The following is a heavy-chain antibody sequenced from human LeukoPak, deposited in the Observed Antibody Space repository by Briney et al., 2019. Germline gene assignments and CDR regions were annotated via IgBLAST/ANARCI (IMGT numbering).Heavy chain of an antibody. CDR2: IYYSGST. Sequence: SETLSLTCSVSGGSISSSTYYWGWIRQPPGKGLGWIGSIYYSGSTYYNPSLKSRVTISVDTSKNQFSLKLNSVTAADTAVYYCARHDYGDYSSFDYWGQGTLVTVSS. CDR3: ARHDYGDYSSFDY. D-gene: IGHD4-17*01. J-gene: IGHJ4*02. CDR1: GGSISSSTYY. V-gene: IGHV4-39*01.